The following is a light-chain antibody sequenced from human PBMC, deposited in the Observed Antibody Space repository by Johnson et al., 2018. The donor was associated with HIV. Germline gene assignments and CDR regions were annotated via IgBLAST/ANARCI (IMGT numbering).Light chain of an antibody. Sequence: QSVLTQPPSVSAAPGQKVTISCSGSSSNIGNNYVSWYQQLPGTAPKLLIYDNDKRPLGIPDRFSGSKSGTSATLGITGLQTGDEADYYCGTWDSSLRGVFGTGTKVTVL. CDR1: SSNIGNNY. CDR2: DND. V-gene: IGLV1-51*01. CDR3: GTWDSSLRGV. J-gene: IGLJ1*01.